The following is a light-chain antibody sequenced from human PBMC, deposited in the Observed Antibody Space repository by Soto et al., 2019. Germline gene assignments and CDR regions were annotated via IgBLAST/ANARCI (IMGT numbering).Light chain of an antibody. J-gene: IGLJ1*01. CDR1: SSDVGGYNY. CDR3: SSYTSSSNPYV. CDR2: DVS. Sequence: QSVLTQPAPMSGSPGQSITISCTGNSSDVGGYNYVSWYQQHPGKAHKLMIYDVSNRPSGVSNRFSGSKSGNTASLTISGLQAEDEADYYCSSYTSSSNPYVFGTGTKVTVL. V-gene: IGLV2-14*01.